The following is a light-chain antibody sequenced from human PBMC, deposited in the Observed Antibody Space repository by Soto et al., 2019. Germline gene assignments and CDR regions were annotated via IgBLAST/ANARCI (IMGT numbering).Light chain of an antibody. CDR3: VAWDDSLSGLV. CDR2: SND. CDR1: NANIGNNL. J-gene: IGLJ1*01. Sequence: QSVLTQPPSASGTPGQMVTISCSGRNANIGNNLVCWYQQLPGTAPKLLIYSNDQRPSGVPDRFSGSKSGTSASLAISGLGSEDEADYYCVAWDDSLSGLVFGTGTKVTVL. V-gene: IGLV1-47*02.